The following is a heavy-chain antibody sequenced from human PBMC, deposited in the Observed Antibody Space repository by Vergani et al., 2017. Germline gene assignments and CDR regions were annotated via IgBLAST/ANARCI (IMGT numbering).Heavy chain of an antibody. CDR3: ARASGCGWYLDYYYGMDG. D-gene: IGHD6-19*01. V-gene: IGHV4-59*01. CDR2: IYYSGST. CDR1: GGSISSYY. Sequence: QVQLQESGPGLVKPSETLSLTCTVSGGSISSYYWSWIRQPPGKGLEWIGYIYYSGSTNYNPSLKSRVTISVDTSKNQFSLKLSSVTAADTAVYYCARASGCGWYLDYYYGMDGWGQGTTVTVSS. J-gene: IGHJ6*02.